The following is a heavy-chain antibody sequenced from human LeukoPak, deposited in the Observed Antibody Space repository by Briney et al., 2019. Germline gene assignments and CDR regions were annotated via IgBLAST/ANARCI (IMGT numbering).Heavy chain of an antibody. D-gene: IGHD3-9*01. J-gene: IGHJ4*02. V-gene: IGHV3-30*02. CDR2: IRYDGSNK. CDR1: GFTFSSYG. CDR3: AKESWYKGYFDWLLDSDFDY. Sequence: GGSLRLSCAASGFTFSSYGMHWVRQAPGKGLEWVAFIRYDGSNKYYADSVKGRFTISRDNSKNTLYLQMNSLRAEDTAVYYCAKESWYKGYFDWLLDSDFDYWGQGTLVTVSS.